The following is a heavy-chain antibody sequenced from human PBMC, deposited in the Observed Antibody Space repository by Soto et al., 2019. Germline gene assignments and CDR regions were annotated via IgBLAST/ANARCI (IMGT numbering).Heavy chain of an antibody. V-gene: IGHV2-5*02. CDR2: IYWDDDK. J-gene: IGHJ4*02. Sequence: QITLKESGPTLVKPTQTLTLTCTFSGFSLSTRGVGVGWIRQPPGKALEWLAVIYWDDDKRYSPSLQSRLTITKDTSQNQVVLTMTNMDPVHTATYYCARKNYGDYPTDYWGQGTLVTVSS. CDR1: GFSLSTRGVG. CDR3: ARKNYGDYPTDY. D-gene: IGHD4-17*01.